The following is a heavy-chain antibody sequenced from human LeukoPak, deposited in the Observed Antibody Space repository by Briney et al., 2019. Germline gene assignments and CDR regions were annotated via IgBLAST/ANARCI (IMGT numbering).Heavy chain of an antibody. Sequence: GGSLRLSCAASGFTFDDYAMHWVRQAPGKGLEWVSLISWDGGSTYYADSVKGRFTISRDNSKNSLYLQMNSLRAEDTALYYCAKDTGIGSGWYEGSDAFDIWGQGAMVTVSS. D-gene: IGHD6-19*01. CDR2: ISWDGGST. CDR3: AKDTGIGSGWYEGSDAFDI. V-gene: IGHV3-43D*03. J-gene: IGHJ3*02. CDR1: GFTFDDYA.